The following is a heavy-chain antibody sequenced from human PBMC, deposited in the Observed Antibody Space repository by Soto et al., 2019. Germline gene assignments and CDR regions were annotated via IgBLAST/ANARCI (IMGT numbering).Heavy chain of an antibody. J-gene: IGHJ4*02. Sequence: QVELQESGPGLVKPSQTLSLTCTVSGGSISSGGYYWSWIRQHPGKGLEWIGYIYDSGSTYYNPSLKRRVTISVDTSKNQFSLNLSSVTAADTAVYYCASQATGWYPDYWGQGTLVTVSS. CDR3: ASQATGWYPDY. CDR1: GGSISSGGYY. V-gene: IGHV4-31*03. D-gene: IGHD6-19*01. CDR2: IYDSGST.